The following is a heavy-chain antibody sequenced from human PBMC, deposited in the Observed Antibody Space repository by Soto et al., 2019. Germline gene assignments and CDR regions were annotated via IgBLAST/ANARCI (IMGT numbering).Heavy chain of an antibody. J-gene: IGHJ4*02. CDR2: ISGSGGST. CDR1: GFTFSSYA. CDR3: AKDSVLTFCSSTSCYGITMVRGVSLYFDY. V-gene: IGHV3-23*01. Sequence: EVQLLESGGGLVQPGGSLRLSCAASGFTFSSYAMSWVRQAPGKGLEWVSAISGSGGSTYYADSVKGRFTISRDNSKNTLYLQMNSLRAEDTAVYYCAKDSVLTFCSSTSCYGITMVRGVSLYFDYWGQGTLVTVSS. D-gene: IGHD3-10*01.